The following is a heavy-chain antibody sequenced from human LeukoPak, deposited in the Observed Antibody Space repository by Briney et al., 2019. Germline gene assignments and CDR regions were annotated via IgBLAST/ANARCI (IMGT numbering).Heavy chain of an antibody. V-gene: IGHV3-66*01. CDR2: ICSGGST. CDR3: AQDFYGSGSYDY. Sequence: PGGSLRLSCAASGFTVSSNYMSWVRQAPGKGLEWVSVICSGGSTYYADSVKGRFTISRDNSKNTLYLQMNSLRAEDTAVYYCAQDFYGSGSYDYWGQGTLVTVSS. D-gene: IGHD3-10*01. CDR1: GFTVSSNY. J-gene: IGHJ4*02.